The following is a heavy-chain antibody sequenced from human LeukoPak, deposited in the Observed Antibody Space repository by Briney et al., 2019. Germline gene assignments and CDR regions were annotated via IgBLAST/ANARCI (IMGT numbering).Heavy chain of an antibody. Sequence: GGSLRRSCAASGFTFSSYAMSWVRQAPGKGLEWVSAISGGGGSTYYADSVKGRFTISRDNSKNTLYLQMNSLRAEDTAVYYCAKSPKSGVTMVRGVIIRGSWFDPWGQGTLVTVSS. CDR2: ISGGGGST. J-gene: IGHJ5*02. CDR3: AKSPKSGVTMVRGVIIRGSWFDP. V-gene: IGHV3-23*01. CDR1: GFTFSSYA. D-gene: IGHD3-10*01.